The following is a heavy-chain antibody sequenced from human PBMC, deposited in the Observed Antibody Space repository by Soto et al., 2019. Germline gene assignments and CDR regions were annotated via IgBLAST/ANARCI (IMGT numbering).Heavy chain of an antibody. Sequence: QVQLVESGGGVVQPGRSLRLSCAASGFIFSGYAMHWVRQAPGKGLEWVAVISYDGNTKYYADSVKGRFTVSRDNSKNTLYVQMNNLSAEATAMYYCAKETSAYDIDYWGQGTLVTVSS. V-gene: IGHV3-30-3*01. D-gene: IGHD5-12*01. CDR3: AKETSAYDIDY. J-gene: IGHJ4*02. CDR2: ISYDGNTK. CDR1: GFIFSGYA.